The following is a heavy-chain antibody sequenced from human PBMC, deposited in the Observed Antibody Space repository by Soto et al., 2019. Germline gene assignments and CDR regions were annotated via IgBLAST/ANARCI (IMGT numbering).Heavy chain of an antibody. Sequence: GGSLRLSCAASGFTFSSYSMNWVRQAPGKGLEWVSSISSSSSYIYYADSVKGRFTITRDNAKNSLYLQMNSLRAEDTAVYYCARTGTTNAFDIWGQGTMVTVSS. V-gene: IGHV3-21*01. CDR3: ARTGTTNAFDI. D-gene: IGHD1-1*01. CDR1: GFTFSSYS. CDR2: ISSSSSYI. J-gene: IGHJ3*02.